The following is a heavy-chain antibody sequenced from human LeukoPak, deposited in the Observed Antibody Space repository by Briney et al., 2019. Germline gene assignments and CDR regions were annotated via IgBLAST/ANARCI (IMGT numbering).Heavy chain of an antibody. V-gene: IGHV4-59*01. D-gene: IGHD6-19*01. J-gene: IGHJ3*02. Sequence: KPSETLSLTCTVSGGSISSYYWSWIRQPPGKGLEWIGYIYYSGSTNYNPSLKSRVTISVDTSKNQFSLKLSSVTAADTAVYYCATAPYSSGHDAFDIWGQGTMVTVSS. CDR2: IYYSGST. CDR3: ATAPYSSGHDAFDI. CDR1: GGSISSYY.